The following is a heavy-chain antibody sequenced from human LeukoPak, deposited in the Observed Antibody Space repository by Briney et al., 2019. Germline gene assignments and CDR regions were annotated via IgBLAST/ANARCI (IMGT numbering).Heavy chain of an antibody. D-gene: IGHD2-15*01. CDR3: AKEMGFCSGGSWYRWFDS. CDR2: ISTSSITK. J-gene: IGHJ5*01. V-gene: IGHV3-48*01. Sequence: PGGSLRLSCAASGFTFSTYRMSWVRQAPGKGPGWLSYISTSSITKYYADSVKGRFTISRDDAKNSLSLQMNSLRADDTAVYYCAKEMGFCSGGSWYRWFDSWGQGTLVTVSS. CDR1: GFTFSTYR.